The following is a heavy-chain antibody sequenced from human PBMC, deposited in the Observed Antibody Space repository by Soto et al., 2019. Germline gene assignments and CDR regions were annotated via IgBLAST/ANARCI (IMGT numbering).Heavy chain of an antibody. V-gene: IGHV4-31*03. CDR2: IYYSGST. CDR3: ARGGGDYGDYEGWFDP. J-gene: IGHJ5*02. Sequence: QVQLQESGPGLVKPSQTLSLTCTVSGGSISSGGYYWSWIRQHPGKGLEWIGYIYYSGSTYYNPSLKSRVTISVDTSKNQFSLKLSSVTAADTAVYYCARGGGDYGDYEGWFDPWGQGTLVTVSS. CDR1: GGSISSGGYY. D-gene: IGHD4-17*01.